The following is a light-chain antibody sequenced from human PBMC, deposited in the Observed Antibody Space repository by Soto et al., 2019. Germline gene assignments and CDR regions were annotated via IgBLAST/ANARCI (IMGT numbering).Light chain of an antibody. CDR3: QQSYSAPRT. J-gene: IGKJ2*01. V-gene: IGKV1-39*01. CDR1: QSISNY. Sequence: DIQMTQTPSSLSASVGDRVTITCRASQSISNYLNWYQQKPGKAPKLLIYAASNLRSGVPSRFSGGASGTDFTLTVSSLHPEDFATYYCQQSYSAPRTFGQGTKLEIK. CDR2: AAS.